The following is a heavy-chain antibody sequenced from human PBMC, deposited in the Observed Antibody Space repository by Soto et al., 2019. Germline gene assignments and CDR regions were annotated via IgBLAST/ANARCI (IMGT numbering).Heavy chain of an antibody. CDR1: GYTFTSYG. CDR2: ISAYNGNT. Sequence: QVQLVQSGAEVKKPGASVKVSCKASGYTFTSYGISWVRQAPGQGPEWMGWISAYNGNTNYAQKLQGRVTMTTDTSTSTAYMERRSLRSDDPDVYYCARVYTAMISNWFDPWGQGNLVTVSS. J-gene: IGHJ5*02. D-gene: IGHD5-18*01. V-gene: IGHV1-18*04. CDR3: ARVYTAMISNWFDP.